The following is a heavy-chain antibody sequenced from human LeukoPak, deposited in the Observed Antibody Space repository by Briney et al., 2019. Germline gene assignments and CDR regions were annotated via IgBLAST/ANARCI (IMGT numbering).Heavy chain of an antibody. V-gene: IGHV3-48*03. CDR3: AREELGSSGYSSLDC. J-gene: IGHJ4*02. CDR1: GFTFSSYE. Sequence: GGSLRLSCVASGFTFSSYEMNWVRQAPGKGPEWVSYITGSSSTIYYADSVKGRFTISRDNAKNSLYLQTNSLRAEDTAVYYCAREELGSSGYSSLDCWGQGTLVTVSS. CDR2: ITGSSSTI. D-gene: IGHD3-22*01.